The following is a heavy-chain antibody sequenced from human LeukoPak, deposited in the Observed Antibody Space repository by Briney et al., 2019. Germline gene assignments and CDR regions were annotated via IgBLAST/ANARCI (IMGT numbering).Heavy chain of an antibody. Sequence: ASVKVSCKASGYTFTTYYMHWVRQAPGQGLEWMGGIIPIFGTANYAQKFQGRVTITADESTSTAYMELSSLRSEDTAVYYCARVSGLWFGELLYYYYYGMDVWGQGTTVTVSS. D-gene: IGHD3-10*01. V-gene: IGHV1-69*13. CDR3: ARVSGLWFGELLYYYYYGMDV. CDR1: GYTFTTYY. CDR2: IIPIFGTA. J-gene: IGHJ6*02.